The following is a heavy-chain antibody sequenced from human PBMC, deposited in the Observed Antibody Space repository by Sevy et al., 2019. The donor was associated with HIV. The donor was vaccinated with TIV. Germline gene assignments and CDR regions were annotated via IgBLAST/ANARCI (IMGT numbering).Heavy chain of an antibody. J-gene: IGHJ4*02. D-gene: IGHD6-13*01. CDR1: GYTFTSYG. CDR3: ARDHFYIVIAASAWCFDY. V-gene: IGHV1-18*01. CDR2: ISAYNGNT. Sequence: ASVKVSCKASGYTFTSYGISWVRQAPGQGLEWMGWISAYNGNTNYARKLQGRVTMTTDTSTSTAYMELRSLRSDDTAVYYCARDHFYIVIAASAWCFDYWGQGTLVTVSS.